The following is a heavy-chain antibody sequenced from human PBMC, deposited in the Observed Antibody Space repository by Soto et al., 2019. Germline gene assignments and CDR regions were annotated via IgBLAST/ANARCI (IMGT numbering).Heavy chain of an antibody. CDR1: GFTFENYA. D-gene: IGHD3-16*01. Sequence: PGRSLRLSCVASGFTFENYAMSWFRQAPGKGLEWVSPISGSGGTTYYSDSVKGRFTISRDNSNNTGYLQMNDLRVEDSAEYFRAKSSWAIVAVPAGEYYAMDVWDQETTVAVSS. CDR3: AKSSWAIVAVPAGEYYAMDV. V-gene: IGHV3-23*01. J-gene: IGHJ6*02. CDR2: ISGSGGTT.